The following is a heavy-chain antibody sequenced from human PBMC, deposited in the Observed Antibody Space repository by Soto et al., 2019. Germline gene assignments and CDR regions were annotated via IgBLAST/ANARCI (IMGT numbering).Heavy chain of an antibody. CDR3: AKDLYYYGSGSYYRVSYYGMDV. D-gene: IGHD3-10*01. Sequence: GGSLRLSCAASGFTFDDYTMHWVRQAPGKGLEWVSLISWDGGSTYYADSVKGRFTISRDNSKNSLYLQMNSLRTEDTALYYCAKDLYYYGSGSYYRVSYYGMDVWGQGTTVTVSS. J-gene: IGHJ6*02. CDR2: ISWDGGST. V-gene: IGHV3-43*01. CDR1: GFTFDDYT.